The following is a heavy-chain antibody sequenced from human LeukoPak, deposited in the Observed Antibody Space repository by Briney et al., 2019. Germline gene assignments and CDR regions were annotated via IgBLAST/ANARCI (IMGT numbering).Heavy chain of an antibody. CDR1: GYSFTSYW. Sequence: GESLKIYSKGSGYSFTSYWIGWVRQMPGKGLEWMGIIYPGDSDTRYSPSFQGQVTISADTSTTTAYLQLSSLKASDTAMYYCARSSGSNPFDYWGQGTLVTVSS. CDR2: IYPGDSDT. CDR3: ARSSGSNPFDY. J-gene: IGHJ4*02. D-gene: IGHD3-22*01. V-gene: IGHV5-51*01.